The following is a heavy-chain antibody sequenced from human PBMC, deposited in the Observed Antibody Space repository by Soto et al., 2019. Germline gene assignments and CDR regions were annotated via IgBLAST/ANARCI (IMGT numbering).Heavy chain of an antibody. CDR2: IKQDGSEK. Sequence: GGSLRLSCAASGFTFSSYWMSWVRQAPGKGLEWVANIKQDGSEKYYVDSVKGRFTISRDNAKNSLYLQMNSLRAEDTAVYYCARAVGGEYQPVIYFDYWGQGTLVTVSS. CDR1: GFTFSSYW. D-gene: IGHD2-2*01. J-gene: IGHJ4*02. V-gene: IGHV3-7*05. CDR3: ARAVGGEYQPVIYFDY.